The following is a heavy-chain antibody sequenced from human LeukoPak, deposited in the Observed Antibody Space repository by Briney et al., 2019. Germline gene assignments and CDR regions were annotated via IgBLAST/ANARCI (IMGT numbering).Heavy chain of an antibody. J-gene: IGHJ4*02. CDR1: GYTFTSYG. V-gene: IGHV1-18*01. D-gene: IGHD5-18*01. CDR2: ISAYNGNT. Sequence: ASVKVSCKASGYTFTSYGISWVRQAPGQGLEWMGWISAYNGNTNYAQKLQGRVTMTTDTSTSTAYMELRSLRSDDTAVYYCAREPLVGGREDTAMVDYWGQGTLVTVSS. CDR3: AREPLVGGREDTAMVDY.